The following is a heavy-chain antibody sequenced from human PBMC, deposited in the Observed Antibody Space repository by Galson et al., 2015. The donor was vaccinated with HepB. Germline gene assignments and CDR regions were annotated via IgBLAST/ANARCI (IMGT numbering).Heavy chain of an antibody. J-gene: IGHJ4*02. Sequence: SLRLPCAASGFSFSNAWMTWVRQAPGKGLEWVANIKQDGSEANYVDSVKGRFTVSRDNSKNSLYLQMNSLRAEDTAVYYWVRETQYFDWLLHASFFDFWGQGTLVTVSS. D-gene: IGHD3-9*01. CDR2: IKQDGSEA. CDR3: VRETQYFDWLLHASFFDF. V-gene: IGHV3-7*03. CDR1: GFSFSNAW.